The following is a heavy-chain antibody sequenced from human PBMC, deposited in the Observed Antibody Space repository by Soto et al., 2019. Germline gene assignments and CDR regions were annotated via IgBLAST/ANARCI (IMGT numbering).Heavy chain of an antibody. CDR3: TTSLGGDYNAFDI. CDR2: IKSKTDGGTT. J-gene: IGHJ3*02. Sequence: EVQLVESGGGLVKPGGSLRLSCAASGFTFSNAWMSWVRQAPGKGLEWVGRIKSKTDGGTTDYAAPVKGRFTISRDDSKNPLYLQMNSLKTEDTAVYYGTTSLGGDYNAFDIWGQGTMVTVSS. CDR1: GFTFSNAW. D-gene: IGHD4-17*01. V-gene: IGHV3-15*01.